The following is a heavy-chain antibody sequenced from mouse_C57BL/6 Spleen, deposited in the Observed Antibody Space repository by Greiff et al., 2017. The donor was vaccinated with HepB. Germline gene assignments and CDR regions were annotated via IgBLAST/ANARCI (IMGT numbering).Heavy chain of an antibody. CDR2: IDPSDSYT. J-gene: IGHJ4*01. D-gene: IGHD2-2*01. Sequence: QVQLQQPGAELVRPGTSVKLSCKASGYTFTSYWMHWVKQRPGQGLEWIGVIDPSDSYTNYNQKFKGKATVTVATSSSTAYMQLSSLTSEDSAVCYCARWLRRTGMDYWGQGTSVTVSS. CDR1: GYTFTSYW. V-gene: IGHV1-59*01. CDR3: ARWLRRTGMDY.